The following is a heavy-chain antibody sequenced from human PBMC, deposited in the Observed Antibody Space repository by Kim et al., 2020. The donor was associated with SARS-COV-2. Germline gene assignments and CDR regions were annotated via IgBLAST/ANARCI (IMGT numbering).Heavy chain of an antibody. V-gene: IGHV3-30*01. D-gene: IGHD2-15*01. J-gene: IGHJ6*02. CDR3: ARDRTEGSYGMDV. Sequence: AHAVKGRYTIPRDNSTNTLNLQMNSRRAEDTAVYYCARDRTEGSYGMDVWGQGTTVTVSS.